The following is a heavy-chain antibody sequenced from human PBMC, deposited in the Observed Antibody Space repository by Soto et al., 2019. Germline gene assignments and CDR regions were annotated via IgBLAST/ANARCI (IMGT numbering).Heavy chain of an antibody. CDR2: IYPGDSDT. V-gene: IGHV5-51*01. J-gene: IGHJ6*02. Sequence: GESLKISCKGSGYSFTSYWIGWVRQMPGKGLEWMGIIYPGDSDTRYSPSFQGQVTISADKSISTAYLQWSSLKASDTAMYYCARITGSYRMIYYYYGMDVWGQGTTVTVSS. CDR3: ARITGSYRMIYYYYGMDV. CDR1: GYSFTSYW. D-gene: IGHD1-26*01.